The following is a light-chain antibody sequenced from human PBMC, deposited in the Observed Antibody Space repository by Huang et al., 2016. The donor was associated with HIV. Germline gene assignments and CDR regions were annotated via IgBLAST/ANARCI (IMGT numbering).Light chain of an antibody. CDR3: QQYNNWPPVT. V-gene: IGKV3D-15*01. Sequence: EVVMTQSPATLSVSPGERATLPCRASQSVGSNLAWYQQKPGQAPRLLIYGATTRATGIPGRFSGSGSGTEFTLTISSLQAEDFAVYYCQQYNNWPPVTFGQGTKLEIK. CDR2: GAT. CDR1: QSVGSN. J-gene: IGKJ2*01.